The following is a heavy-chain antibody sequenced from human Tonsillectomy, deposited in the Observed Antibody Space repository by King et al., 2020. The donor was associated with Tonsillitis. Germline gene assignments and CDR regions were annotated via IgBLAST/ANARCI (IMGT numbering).Heavy chain of an antibody. CDR1: GFTFDDYG. CDR3: GIWPGAFDI. CDR2: INWNGGSK. D-gene: IGHD2/OR15-2a*01. Sequence: QLVQSGGGVVRPGGSLRLSCAASGFTFDDYGMNWVRQAPGKGLEWVPGINWNGGSKGYGDSVKGRFTISRDNAKNSLYLQMNSLRAEDTALYYCGIWPGAFDIWGQGTMVTVSS. J-gene: IGHJ3*02. V-gene: IGHV3-20*04.